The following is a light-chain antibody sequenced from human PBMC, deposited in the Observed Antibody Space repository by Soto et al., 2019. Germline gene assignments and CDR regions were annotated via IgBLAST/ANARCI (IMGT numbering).Light chain of an antibody. Sequence: QSVLTQPPSASETPGQRVTISCSGSSSNIGSNTVNWYQQFPGTAPKLLIHNNSQRPSGVPDRFSGSKSGTSASLAISGLQSEDEADYYCATWDVSLNGFVFGTGTKVTVL. CDR2: NNS. V-gene: IGLV1-44*01. J-gene: IGLJ1*01. CDR3: ATWDVSLNGFV. CDR1: SSNIGSNT.